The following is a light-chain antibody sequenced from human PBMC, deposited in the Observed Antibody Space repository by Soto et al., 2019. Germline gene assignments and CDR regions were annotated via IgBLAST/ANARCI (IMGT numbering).Light chain of an antibody. J-gene: IGKJ1*01. Sequence: DIQMTQSPSSLSASVGDRVTITCRASQSISTYLNSFQQKPGRAPKLLIYLTFTLQSGVPSRFSGSGSGTDFTLTISSLQPEDFATYYCQQSSTTPWTFGQGTKVDVK. CDR3: QQSSTTPWT. CDR1: QSISTY. CDR2: LTF. V-gene: IGKV1-39*01.